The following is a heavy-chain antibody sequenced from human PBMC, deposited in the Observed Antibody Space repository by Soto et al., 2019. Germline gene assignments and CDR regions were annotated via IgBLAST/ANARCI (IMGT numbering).Heavy chain of an antibody. Sequence: SETLSLTCAVYGGSFSGYYWSWIRQPPGKGLEWIWEINHSGSTNYNPSLKSRVTISVDTSKNQFSLKLSSVTAADTAVYYCARVPITMVRGYGMDVWGQGTTVTVSS. CDR2: INHSGST. D-gene: IGHD3-10*01. CDR1: GGSFSGYY. J-gene: IGHJ6*02. CDR3: ARVPITMVRGYGMDV. V-gene: IGHV4-34*01.